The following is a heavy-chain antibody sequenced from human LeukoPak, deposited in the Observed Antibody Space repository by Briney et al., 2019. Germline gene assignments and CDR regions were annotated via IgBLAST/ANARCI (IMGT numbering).Heavy chain of an antibody. J-gene: IGHJ5*02. CDR1: GYTFTSYG. CDR3: ARGRRITIVTWFDH. D-gene: IGHD3-9*01. Sequence: GASVKVSCKASGYTFTSYGISWVRQAPGQGLEWMGWISAYNGNTNYAQKLHGRVTMTTDTSTSTAYMELRSLRSDDTAVYYYARGRRITIVTWFDHWGQGTLVTVSS. CDR2: ISAYNGNT. V-gene: IGHV1-18*01.